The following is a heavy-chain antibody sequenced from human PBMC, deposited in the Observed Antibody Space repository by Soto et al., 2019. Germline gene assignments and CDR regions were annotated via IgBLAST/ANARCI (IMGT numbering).Heavy chain of an antibody. CDR2: INWNSGTI. J-gene: IGHJ3*02. D-gene: IGHD1-1*01. CDR1: GFSFEDYA. Sequence: GGSLRLSCAASGFSFEDYAMHWVRRAPGKGLEWVSGINWNSGTIDYADSVKGRFTISRDNARNSLYLQINSLRVEDTALYYCAKVPSRVTTRPPDGFDIRGQGTMVTV. V-gene: IGHV3-9*01. CDR3: AKVPSRVTTRPPDGFDI.